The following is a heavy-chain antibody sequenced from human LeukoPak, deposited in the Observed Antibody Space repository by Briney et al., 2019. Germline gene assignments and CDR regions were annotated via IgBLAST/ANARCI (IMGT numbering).Heavy chain of an antibody. CDR2: INPNSGGT. CDR1: GYTFTGYY. Sequence: ASVKVSCKASGYTFTGYYMHWVRQAPGQGLEWMGWINPNSGGTNYAQKFQGRVTMTRDTSISTAYMELSRLRSDGTAVYYCARNAKQQGNWFDPWGQGTLVTVSS. J-gene: IGHJ5*02. CDR3: ARNAKQQGNWFDP. D-gene: IGHD6-13*01. V-gene: IGHV1-2*02.